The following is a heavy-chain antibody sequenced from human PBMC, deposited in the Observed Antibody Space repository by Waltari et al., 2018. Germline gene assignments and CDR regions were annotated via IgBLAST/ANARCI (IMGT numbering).Heavy chain of an antibody. V-gene: IGHV4-38-2*02. CDR1: DFSISSGFY. CDR3: AREAGSGIDWYHDY. Sequence: QMQESGPGLVKPSETLSLMCSVSDFSISSGFYWGWLRQSPGKGLEWIGSISDSGTTSYNPSLQSRVTRSIDTSKNQFSLKLGSVTAADTAVFYCAREAGSGIDWYHDYWGQGILVTVSS. CDR2: ISDSGTT. J-gene: IGHJ4*02. D-gene: IGHD3-9*01.